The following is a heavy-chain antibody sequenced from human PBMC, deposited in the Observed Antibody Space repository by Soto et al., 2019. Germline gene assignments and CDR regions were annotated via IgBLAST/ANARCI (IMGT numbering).Heavy chain of an antibody. V-gene: IGHV4-61*01. J-gene: IGHJ5*02. Sequence: QVQLQESGPGLVKPSETLSLTCTVSGGSVSSGSYYWSWIRQPPGKGLEWIGYIYYSGSTNYNPSRRSGVPRSVDTSKNQFSLNMSSVAAADTAVYSCARERNGWFDPWGQGTLVTVSS. CDR1: GGSVSSGSYY. CDR3: ARERNGWFDP. CDR2: IYYSGST.